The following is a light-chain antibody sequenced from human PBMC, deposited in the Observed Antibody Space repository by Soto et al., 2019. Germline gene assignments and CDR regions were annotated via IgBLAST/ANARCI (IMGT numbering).Light chain of an antibody. J-gene: IGKJ4*01. V-gene: IGKV1-5*03. CDR1: QSISSW. Sequence: DIQLTQSPSFLSASVGDRVTITCRASQSISSWLAWYQQKPGKAPKLLIYKASGLESGVPSRFSGSGSGTDFTLTISCLQSEDFATYYCQQYYSYLTFGGGTKVDIK. CDR3: QQYYSYLT. CDR2: KAS.